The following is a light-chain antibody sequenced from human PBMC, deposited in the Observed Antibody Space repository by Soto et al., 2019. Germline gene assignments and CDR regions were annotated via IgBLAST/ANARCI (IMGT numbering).Light chain of an antibody. Sequence: EIVLTQSPGTLSLSPGERVTLSCRASQSVSSNYLAWYQQKPGQAPRLLIYGASSRATGIPDRFSGSGSGIDFTLTISRLEPEDFGVYYCQQYGNSPYTFGQGTKLEIK. V-gene: IGKV3-20*01. CDR1: QSVSSNY. CDR3: QQYGNSPYT. CDR2: GAS. J-gene: IGKJ2*01.